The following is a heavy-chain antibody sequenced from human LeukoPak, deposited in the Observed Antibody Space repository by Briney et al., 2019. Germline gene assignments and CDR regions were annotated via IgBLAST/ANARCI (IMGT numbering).Heavy chain of an antibody. CDR2: INHSGST. CDR3: ARGLGTMIVV. Sequence: SETLSLTCAVYGGSSSAYYYFWIRQPPGKGPEWIGEINHSGSTNYNPSLKSRVTISVDTSTNQFSLGLSSVTAADTAVYYCARGLGTMIVVWGQGTLVTVSS. D-gene: IGHD3-22*01. CDR1: GGSSSAYY. V-gene: IGHV4-34*01. J-gene: IGHJ4*02.